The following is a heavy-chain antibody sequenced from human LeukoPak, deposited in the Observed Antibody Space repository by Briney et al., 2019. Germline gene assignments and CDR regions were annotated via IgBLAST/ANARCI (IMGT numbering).Heavy chain of an antibody. CDR1: GDSISSSSYY. Sequence: SETLSLTCTVSGDSISSSSYYWGWIRQPPGKGLEWIGSIYYSGSTYYNPSLKSRVTISVDTSKNQFSLKLSSVTAADTAVYYCARWVYYYDSSGYYSLYFDYWGQGTLVTVSS. V-gene: IGHV4-39*01. CDR3: ARWVYYYDSSGYYSLYFDY. CDR2: IYYSGST. J-gene: IGHJ4*02. D-gene: IGHD3-22*01.